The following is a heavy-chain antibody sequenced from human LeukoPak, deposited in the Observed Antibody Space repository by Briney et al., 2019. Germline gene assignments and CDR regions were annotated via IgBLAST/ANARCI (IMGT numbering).Heavy chain of an antibody. CDR3: AKSHEELLLFGRTFDY. V-gene: IGHV3-48*01. Sequence: GGSLRLSCAASGFTFSTYPMNWVRQAPGKGLEWISHIRDSGTTDYADSVKGRFTISRDNAKNSLYLQLSSLRAEDTAVYYCAKSHEELLLFGRTFDYWGQGTLVTVSS. CDR1: GFTFSTYP. J-gene: IGHJ4*02. CDR2: IRDSGTT. D-gene: IGHD3-10*01.